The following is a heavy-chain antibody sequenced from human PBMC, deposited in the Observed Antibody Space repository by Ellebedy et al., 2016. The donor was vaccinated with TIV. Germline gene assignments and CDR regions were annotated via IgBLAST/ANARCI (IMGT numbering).Heavy chain of an antibody. J-gene: IGHJ4*02. V-gene: IGHV3-53*01. CDR2: IYRRVDT. D-gene: IGHD2-15*01. CDR1: GLTVNPNY. Sequence: GESLKISCAASGLTVNPNYMRWVRQAPGKGLEWVSLIYRRVDTYYADSVKGRFTISRDNSNNTVYLQMNSLRVEDTAVYYCARDRHCIGGRCYSVWGQGTLVTVSS. CDR3: ARDRHCIGGRCYSV.